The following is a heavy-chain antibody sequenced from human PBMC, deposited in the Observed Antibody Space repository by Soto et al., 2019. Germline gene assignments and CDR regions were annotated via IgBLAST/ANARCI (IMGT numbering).Heavy chain of an antibody. Sequence: GGSLRLSCAASGFTFSSYWMHWVRQAPGKGLVWVSRIYSDGSNTDYADSVKGRFTISRDNAKNTLYLQVNSLRAEDTAVYYCARETITAAGTGLDFWGQGTLVTVSS. CDR2: IYSDGSNT. D-gene: IGHD6-13*01. CDR3: ARETITAAGTGLDF. J-gene: IGHJ4*02. CDR1: GFTFSSYW. V-gene: IGHV3-74*01.